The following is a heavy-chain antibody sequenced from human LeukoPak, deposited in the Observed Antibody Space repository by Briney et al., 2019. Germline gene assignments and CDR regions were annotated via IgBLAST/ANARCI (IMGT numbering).Heavy chain of an antibody. D-gene: IGHD5-24*01. Sequence: SETLSLTCTVSGGSISSYYWSWIRQPAGKGLEWIGRIYTSGSTNYNPSLKSRVTMSVDTSKNQSSLKLSSVTAADTAVYYCARDHPPGDGYNSWYFDYWGQGTLVTVSS. CDR1: GGSISSYY. CDR3: ARDHPPGDGYNSWYFDY. CDR2: IYTSGST. V-gene: IGHV4-4*07. J-gene: IGHJ4*02.